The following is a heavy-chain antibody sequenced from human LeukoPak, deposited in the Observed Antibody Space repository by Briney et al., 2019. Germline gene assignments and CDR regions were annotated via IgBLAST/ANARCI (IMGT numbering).Heavy chain of an antibody. D-gene: IGHD4-23*01. Sequence: SQTLSLTCTVSGYSISSGFYWGWIRQPPGKGLECIGSIYHSGSTYYNPSLKSRVTISVDTSKNQFSLNLSSVTAADTAMYYCARAVGTSRNFFDYWGQGTLVTVSS. CDR2: IYHSGST. J-gene: IGHJ4*02. CDR3: ARAVGTSRNFFDY. CDR1: GYSISSGFY. V-gene: IGHV4-38-2*02.